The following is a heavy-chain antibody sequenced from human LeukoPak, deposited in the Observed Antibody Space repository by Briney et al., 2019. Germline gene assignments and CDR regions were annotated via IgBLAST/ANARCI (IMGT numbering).Heavy chain of an antibody. CDR1: GFTFSSYA. CDR2: ISYDGSNK. J-gene: IGHJ4*02. D-gene: IGHD6-19*01. CDR3: ARSASVAYSSGWRYFDY. Sequence: GGSLRLSCAASGFTFSSYAMHWVRQAPGKGLEWVAVISYDGSNKYYEDSVKGRFTISRDNSKNTLYLQMNSLRAEDTAVYYCARSASVAYSSGWRYFDYWGQGTLVTVSS. V-gene: IGHV3-30-3*01.